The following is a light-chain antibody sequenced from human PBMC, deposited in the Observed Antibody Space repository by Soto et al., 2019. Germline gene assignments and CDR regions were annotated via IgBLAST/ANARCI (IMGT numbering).Light chain of an antibody. CDR2: GAF. Sequence: IVCTHSPCTLSLSPVERAPLSCRASQSVSSSYLAWYQQKPGQAPRLLIYGAFTRATGIPVRFSGSGSGTDFALTISNLQSEDFALYYCLQYDNWPPITFGQGTRLEI. V-gene: IGKV3-20*01. CDR3: LQYDNWPPIT. CDR1: QSVSSSY. J-gene: IGKJ5*01.